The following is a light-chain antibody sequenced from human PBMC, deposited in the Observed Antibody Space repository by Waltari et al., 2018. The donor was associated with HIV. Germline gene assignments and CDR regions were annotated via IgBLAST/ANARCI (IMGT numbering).Light chain of an antibody. CDR1: ALPKKY. V-gene: IGLV3-1*01. CDR2: KDS. Sequence: SYELTQPPSVSVSLGQMARITCSGEALPKKYAYWYQQKPGQFPVLVIYKDSERPTGIRERFSGSNSGNTATLTISGTQVMDEADYYCQAWDSGTVVFGGGTKLTVL. CDR3: QAWDSGTVV. J-gene: IGLJ2*01.